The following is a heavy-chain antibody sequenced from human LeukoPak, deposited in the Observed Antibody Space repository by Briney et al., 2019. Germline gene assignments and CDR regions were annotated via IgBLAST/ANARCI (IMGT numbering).Heavy chain of an antibody. Sequence: GGSVRLLCAASGFTFSAYGMQWLRQAPGKGLEWVAVISSDGVKKDYADSVKGRFTISRDNSKNTLYLQMNSLRAEDTAVYYCAKPHGYSFTNYFDYWGQGTLVTVSS. V-gene: IGHV3-30*18. CDR2: ISSDGVKK. D-gene: IGHD5-18*01. CDR1: GFTFSAYG. CDR3: AKPHGYSFTNYFDY. J-gene: IGHJ4*02.